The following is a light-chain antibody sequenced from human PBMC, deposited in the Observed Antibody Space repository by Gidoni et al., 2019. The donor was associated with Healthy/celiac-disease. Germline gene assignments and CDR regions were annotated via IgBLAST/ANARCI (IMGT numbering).Light chain of an antibody. Sequence: EIVLTQSPGTLSLSPGERATFSCRASQSVSSSYLAWYQQKPGQAPRLLIYGASSRAPGIPDRFSGSGSGTDFTLTISRLEPEDFAVYYCQQYGSVTTFGGGTKVEIK. J-gene: IGKJ4*01. V-gene: IGKV3-20*01. CDR3: QQYGSVTT. CDR2: GAS. CDR1: QSVSSSY.